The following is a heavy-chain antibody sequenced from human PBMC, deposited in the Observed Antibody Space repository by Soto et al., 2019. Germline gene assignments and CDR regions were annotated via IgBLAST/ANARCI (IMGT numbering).Heavy chain of an antibody. D-gene: IGHD6-13*01. J-gene: IGHJ4*02. CDR2: IYPGDSDT. CDR3: ATFDRSSSYFGFDY. V-gene: IGHV5-51*01. CDR1: GYIFTNYW. Sequence: PGESVKISCXASGYIFTNYWIAWVRQLPGKGLEWMGIIYPGDSDTKYSPSFQGQVTISADRSISTAYLQWSSLKASDTAMYYCATFDRSSSYFGFDYWGQGTVVTVSS.